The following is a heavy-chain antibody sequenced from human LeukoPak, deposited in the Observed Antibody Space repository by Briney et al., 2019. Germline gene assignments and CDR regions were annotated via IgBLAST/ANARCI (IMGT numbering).Heavy chain of an antibody. CDR2: IIPVFDTP. J-gene: IGHJ6*03. Sequence: GASVKVSCKASGGTFSSYAITWVRQAPGQGLEWIGGIIPVFDTPNYAQNFRGRVTITTDEFTSTAYMELSSLSSEDTAIYYCARDTTLSRVVTTTTTYHYFYYIDVWGKGTTVTISS. V-gene: IGHV1-69*05. D-gene: IGHD2-21*02. CDR1: GGTFSSYA. CDR3: ARDTTLSRVVTTTTTYHYFYYIDV.